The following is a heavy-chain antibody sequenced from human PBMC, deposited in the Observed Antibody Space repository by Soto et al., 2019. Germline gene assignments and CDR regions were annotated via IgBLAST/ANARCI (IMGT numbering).Heavy chain of an antibody. CDR1: GGSISSSSYY. J-gene: IGHJ3*02. CDR2: IYYSGST. CDR3: ARHCTYSSSWRDAFDI. Sequence: SETLSLTCTVSGGSISSSSYYWGWNRQPPGKGLEWIGSIYYSGSTYYNPSLKSRVTISVDTSKNQFSLKLSSVTAADTAVYYCARHCTYSSSWRDAFDIWGQGTMVTVSS. D-gene: IGHD6-13*01. V-gene: IGHV4-39*01.